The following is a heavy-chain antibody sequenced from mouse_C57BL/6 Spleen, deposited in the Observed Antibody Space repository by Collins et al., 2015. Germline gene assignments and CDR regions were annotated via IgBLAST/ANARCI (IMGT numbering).Heavy chain of an antibody. J-gene: IGHJ2*01. D-gene: IGHD1-1*01. CDR1: GYTFTSYW. CDR3: ARAPYYYVSTYYYFDS. CDR2: IYPGSDNT. Sequence: QVQLQQPGAELVKPGASVKMSCKASGYTFTSYWITWVKQRPGQGLEWIGDIYPGSDNTNYSEKFKTKATLTVDTSSSTAYIQLNSLTSEDSAVYYCARAPYYYVSTYYYFDSWAKAPLSQPPQ. V-gene: IGHV1-55*01.